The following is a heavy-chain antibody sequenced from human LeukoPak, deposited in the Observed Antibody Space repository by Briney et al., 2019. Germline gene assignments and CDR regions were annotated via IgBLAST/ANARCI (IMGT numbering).Heavy chain of an antibody. CDR2: ISSDGSKK. V-gene: IGHV3-30-3*01. CDR3: AREPHDYDSSGYYTPYTDY. Sequence: GGSLRLSCAASGFPFSSFSIHWVPKALGKALEWVAVISSDGSKKFYADSVKGRFTISRDNSKNTLYLQMNSLGPEDTAVYYCAREPHDYDSSGYYTPYTDYWGQGTLVTVSS. J-gene: IGHJ4*02. CDR1: GFPFSSFS. D-gene: IGHD3-22*01.